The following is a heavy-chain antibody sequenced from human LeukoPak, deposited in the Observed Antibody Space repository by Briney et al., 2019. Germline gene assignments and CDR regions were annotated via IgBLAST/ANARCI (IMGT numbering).Heavy chain of an antibody. D-gene: IGHD2-2*01. CDR1: GYTFTDYY. J-gene: IGHJ4*02. CDR3: ARANFLYCSSTTCLFDY. Sequence: GASVKLSCKASGYTFTDYYMHWGRQAPGQGFEWMGWINPNDGDTNYAQKFQGRVTMTRDTSISTAHMEVSGLRSDDTAVYYCARANFLYCSSTTCLFDYWGQGTLVTVSS. V-gene: IGHV1-2*02. CDR2: INPNDGDT.